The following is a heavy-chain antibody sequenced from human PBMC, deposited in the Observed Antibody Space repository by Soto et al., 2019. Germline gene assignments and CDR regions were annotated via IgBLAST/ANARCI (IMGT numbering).Heavy chain of an antibody. J-gene: IGHJ4*02. Sequence: EVQLLESGGGLVQPGGSLRLSCAASGFTFSSYAMSWVRQAPGKGLQWVSGISGGGGSTYYADSVKGRFTISRDNSKNTLSLQMNSLRAEDTAVYYCASVDTAMAEFDYWGQGTLVTVSS. D-gene: IGHD5-18*01. CDR3: ASVDTAMAEFDY. V-gene: IGHV3-23*01. CDR2: ISGGGGST. CDR1: GFTFSSYA.